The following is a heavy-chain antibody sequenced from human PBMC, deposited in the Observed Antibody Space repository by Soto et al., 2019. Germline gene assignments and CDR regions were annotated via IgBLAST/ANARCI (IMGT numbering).Heavy chain of an antibody. CDR2: ISSSSSYI. Sequence: PGGSLRLSCAASGFTFSSYSMNWVRQAPGKGLEWVSSISSSSSYIYYADSVKGRFTISRDNSKNTLYLQMNSLRAEDTAVYYCAKEEASSPENYFDYWGQGTLVTVSS. V-gene: IGHV3-21*04. CDR1: GFTFSSYS. D-gene: IGHD6-13*01. J-gene: IGHJ4*02. CDR3: AKEEASSPENYFDY.